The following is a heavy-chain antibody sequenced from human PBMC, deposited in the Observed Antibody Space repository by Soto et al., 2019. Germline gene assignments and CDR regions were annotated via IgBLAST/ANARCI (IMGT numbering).Heavy chain of an antibody. Sequence: SETLSLTCAVYGGSFSGYYWSWIRQPPGKGLEWIGEINHSGSTNYNPSLKSRVTISVDTSKDQFSLKLSSVTAADTAVYYCAREVTTEFDYWGQGTLVTVSS. CDR3: AREVTTEFDY. CDR2: INHSGST. D-gene: IGHD4-17*01. V-gene: IGHV4-34*01. CDR1: GGSFSGYY. J-gene: IGHJ4*02.